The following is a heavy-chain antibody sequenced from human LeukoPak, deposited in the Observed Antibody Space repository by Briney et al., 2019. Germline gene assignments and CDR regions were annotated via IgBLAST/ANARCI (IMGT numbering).Heavy chain of an antibody. CDR3: ARRGSLSYYYYMDV. CDR1: GGSISSYY. Sequence: SETLSLTCTVSGGSISSYYWSWIRQPPGKGLEWIGYIYTSGSTNYNPSLKSRVTISVDTSKNQFSLKLSSVTAADTAVYYCARRGSLSYYYYMDVWGKGTTATVSS. V-gene: IGHV4-4*09. CDR2: IYTSGST. J-gene: IGHJ6*03. D-gene: IGHD6-13*01.